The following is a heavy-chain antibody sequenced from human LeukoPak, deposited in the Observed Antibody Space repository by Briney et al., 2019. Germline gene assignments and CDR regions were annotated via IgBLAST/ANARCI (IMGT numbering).Heavy chain of an antibody. Sequence: PGGSLSLSCAASGFIFHTYNMKWVRQAPGKGLEWVSYISSSSSTLYYADSVKGRFTISRDNAKNSLYLHMDSLTDEDTAVYYCARSSGHAFPDYWGQGILVTVSS. CDR1: GFIFHTYN. CDR3: ARSSGHAFPDY. CDR2: ISSSSSTL. D-gene: IGHD3-22*01. J-gene: IGHJ4*02. V-gene: IGHV3-48*02.